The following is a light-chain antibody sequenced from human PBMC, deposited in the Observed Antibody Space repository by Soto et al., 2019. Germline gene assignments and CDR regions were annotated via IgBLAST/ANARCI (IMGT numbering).Light chain of an antibody. J-gene: IGKJ5*01. Sequence: DVVMTQYKISLPVTHGQPASISCRSNQILVHSDGIAYFSWFQQRPGRSPRRLIYKVSNRDSGVPARFSGSGSGTDFALKISRVEAKDVGVYYCMQGTHWPITVGQVTRLEV. V-gene: IGKV2-30*02. CDR2: KVS. CDR3: MQGTHWPIT. CDR1: QILVHSDGIAY.